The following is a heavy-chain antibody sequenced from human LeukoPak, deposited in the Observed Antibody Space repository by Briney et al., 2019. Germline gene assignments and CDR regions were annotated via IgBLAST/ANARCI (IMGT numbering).Heavy chain of an antibody. D-gene: IGHD3-9*01. Sequence: ASVKVSCKASGYTFTGYYMHWVRQAPGQGLEWMGWINPNSGGTNYAQKFQSRVTMTRDTSISTAYMELSRLRSDDTAVYYCARGTHRYDILTGYYIDDLNFDYWGQGTLVTVSS. V-gene: IGHV1-2*02. J-gene: IGHJ4*02. CDR3: ARGTHRYDILTGYYIDDLNFDY. CDR1: GYTFTGYY. CDR2: INPNSGGT.